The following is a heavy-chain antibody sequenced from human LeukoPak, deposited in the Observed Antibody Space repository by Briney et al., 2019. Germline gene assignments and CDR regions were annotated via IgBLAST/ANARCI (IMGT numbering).Heavy chain of an antibody. Sequence: ASVKVSCKASGGTFSGYAISWVRQAPGQGLEWMGGIIPIFGTANYAQKFQGRVTITTDESTSTAYMELSSLRSEDTAVYYCARGGYCSGGRCRNYFDYWGQGTLVTVSS. D-gene: IGHD2-15*01. V-gene: IGHV1-69*05. J-gene: IGHJ4*02. CDR3: ARGGYCSGGRCRNYFDY. CDR2: IIPIFGTA. CDR1: GGTFSGYA.